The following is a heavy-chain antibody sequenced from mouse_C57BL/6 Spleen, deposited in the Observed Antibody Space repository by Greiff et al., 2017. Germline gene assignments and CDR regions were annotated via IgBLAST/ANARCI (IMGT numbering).Heavy chain of an antibody. D-gene: IGHD2-4*01. V-gene: IGHV1-55*01. Sequence: VQLQQPGAELVKPGASVKMSCKASGYTFTSYWITWVKQRPGQGLEWIGDIYPGSGSTNYNEKFKSKATLTVDTSSSTAYMQLSSLTSEDSAVYYCARGYYDSSWFAYWGQGTLVTVSA. CDR1: GYTFTSYW. J-gene: IGHJ3*01. CDR2: IYPGSGST. CDR3: ARGYYDSSWFAY.